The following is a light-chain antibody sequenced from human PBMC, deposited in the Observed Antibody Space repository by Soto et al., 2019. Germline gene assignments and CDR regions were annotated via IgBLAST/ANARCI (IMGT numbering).Light chain of an antibody. V-gene: IGKV3-20*01. J-gene: IGKJ1*01. CDR1: QSVSSSY. CDR3: QQYGSSPRT. CDR2: GAS. Sequence: IVTTQCPATLSVSPGERATLSCRASQSVSSSYLAWYQLKPGQAPRLLIYGASSRATGIPDRFSGSGSGTDFTLTISRLDPEDFAVYFCQQYGSSPRTFGQGTKVDIK.